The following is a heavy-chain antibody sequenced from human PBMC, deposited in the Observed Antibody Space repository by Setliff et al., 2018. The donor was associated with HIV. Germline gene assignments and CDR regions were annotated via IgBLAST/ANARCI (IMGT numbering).Heavy chain of an antibody. V-gene: IGHV3-7*03. CDR3: ARGHYSSSSG. CDR2: INQNGNQR. D-gene: IGHD6-6*01. J-gene: IGHJ4*02. CDR1: GFNSGSYW. Sequence: GGSLRLSCTASGFNSGSYWMNWVRQAPGKGPEWVANINQNGNQRYYVDSVKGRFTISRDNSKNTLHLQMNSLRAEDTAVYYCARGHYSSSSGWGQGTLVTVSS.